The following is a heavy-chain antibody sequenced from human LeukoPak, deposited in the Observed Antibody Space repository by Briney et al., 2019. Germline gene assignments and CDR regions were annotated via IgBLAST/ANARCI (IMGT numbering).Heavy chain of an antibody. CDR2: INTAKGDT. D-gene: IGHD6-13*01. J-gene: IGHJ6*02. V-gene: IGHV1-3*04. Sequence: ASVKVSCKASGYTFTSYAMHWVRQAPGQRLEWMGWINTAKGDTNYSQKFQGRVTISRDTSASTGYMELSSLRSEDAAVYCCARGISTAVTFHLDVWGQGTTVTVSS. CDR3: ARGISTAVTFHLDV. CDR1: GYTFTSYA.